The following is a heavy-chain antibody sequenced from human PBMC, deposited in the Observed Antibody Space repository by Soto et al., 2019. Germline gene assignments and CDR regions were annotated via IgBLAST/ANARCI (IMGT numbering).Heavy chain of an antibody. CDR3: AGVGYCSCNSCLGDY. J-gene: IGHJ4*02. CDR1: GGTFSSYT. CDR2: IIPILGIA. D-gene: IGHD2-2*01. Sequence: QVQLVQSGAEVKKPGSSVKVSCKASGGTFSSYTISWVRQAPGQGLEWMGRIIPILGIANYAQKFQGRVTITPDKSTSTAYLEVSSLRSGDTAVYYCAGVGYCSCNSCLGDYWGQGTLVTVSS. V-gene: IGHV1-69*02.